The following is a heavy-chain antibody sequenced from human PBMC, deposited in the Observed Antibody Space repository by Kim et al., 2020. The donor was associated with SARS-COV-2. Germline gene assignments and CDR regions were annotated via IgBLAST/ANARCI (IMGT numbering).Heavy chain of an antibody. J-gene: IGHJ4*02. V-gene: IGHV1-69*13. CDR1: GGTFSSYA. CDR3: ARHVRILTGEFDY. Sequence: SVKVSCKASGGTFSSYAISWVRQAPGQGLEWMGGIIPIFGTANYAQKFQGRVTITADESTSTAYMELSSLRSEDTAVYYCARHVRILTGEFDYWGQGTLVTVSS. CDR2: IIPIFGTA. D-gene: IGHD3-9*01.